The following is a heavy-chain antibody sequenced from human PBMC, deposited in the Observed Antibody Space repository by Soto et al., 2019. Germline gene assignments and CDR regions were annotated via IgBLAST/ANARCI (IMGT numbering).Heavy chain of an antibody. D-gene: IGHD2-21*01. V-gene: IGHV1-18*01. CDR3: ALAILRTLGWDIDI. Sequence: QVQLVQSGAEVKKPGASVKVSCKASGYIFTSLGISWVRQAPGQGLEWMGWISAYDGNTNYAQKLQGRVTITTITSTSAAYMELRSLRANDTAVYYCALAILRTLGWDIDIWRKGTMVTVSS. J-gene: IGHJ3*02. CDR2: ISAYDGNT. CDR1: GYIFTSLG.